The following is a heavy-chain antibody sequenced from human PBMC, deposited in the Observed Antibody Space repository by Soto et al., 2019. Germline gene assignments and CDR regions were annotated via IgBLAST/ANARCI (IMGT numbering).Heavy chain of an antibody. CDR3: ARGGTGEHRVDP. CDR2: IFHSGST. V-gene: IGHV4-31*03. CDR1: GGSITSGGYY. J-gene: IGHJ5*02. Sequence: QVQLQESGPELVKPSQTLSLTCNVSGGSITSGGYYWAWIRQHPGGGLEWIGHIFHSGSTHYNPVLRERVYTTGDQAKNPFPPKLSSGTGADPGVYYCARGGTGEHRVDPWGQGTLVNVSS.